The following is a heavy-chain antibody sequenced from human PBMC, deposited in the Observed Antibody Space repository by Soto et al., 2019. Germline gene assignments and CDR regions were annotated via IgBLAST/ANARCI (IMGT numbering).Heavy chain of an antibody. Sequence: GASVKVSCKASGGTFSSYAISWVRQAPGQGLEWMGGIIPIFGTANYAQKFQGRVTITADESTSTAYMELSSLRSEDTAVYYCAREDIVVVVAATTQSNYGMDVWGQGTTVTVSS. D-gene: IGHD2-15*01. CDR2: IIPIFGTA. J-gene: IGHJ6*02. CDR3: AREDIVVVVAATTQSNYGMDV. CDR1: GGTFSSYA. V-gene: IGHV1-69*13.